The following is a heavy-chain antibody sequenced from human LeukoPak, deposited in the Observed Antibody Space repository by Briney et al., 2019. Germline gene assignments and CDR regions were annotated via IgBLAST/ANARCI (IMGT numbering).Heavy chain of an antibody. Sequence: GASVKVSCKVSGYTLTELSMHWVRQAPGKGLEWMGGFDPEDGETIYAQKFQGRVTMTEDTSTDTAYMELSSLRSEDTAVYYCANRESGEFGLWTGYYLDYWGQGTLVTVSS. CDR2: FDPEDGET. V-gene: IGHV1-24*01. CDR3: ANRESGEFGLWTGYYLDY. CDR1: GYTLTELS. D-gene: IGHD3/OR15-3a*01. J-gene: IGHJ4*02.